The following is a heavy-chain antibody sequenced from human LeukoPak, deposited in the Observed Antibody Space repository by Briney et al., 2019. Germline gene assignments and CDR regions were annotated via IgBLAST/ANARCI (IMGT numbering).Heavy chain of an antibody. D-gene: IGHD3-22*01. CDR2: AYSTGST. J-gene: IGHJ4*02. CDR1: GDSMNTYY. CDR3: ARGGWLPPDY. Sequence: SETLSLTCTVSGDSMNTYYWSWLPQPAGQGLEWIGHAYSTGSTIYNPSLKSRVTISIDTSKNEFSLNLDSMTAADTAVYYCARGGWLPPDYWGQGTLVTVSS. V-gene: IGHV4-4*07.